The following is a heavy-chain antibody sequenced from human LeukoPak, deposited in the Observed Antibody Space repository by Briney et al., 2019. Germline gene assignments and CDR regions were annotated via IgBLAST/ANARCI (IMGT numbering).Heavy chain of an antibody. V-gene: IGHV1-18*01. CDR3: ARGPPKWRMYYYDSSGYYSFDY. J-gene: IGHJ4*02. CDR2: ISAYNGNT. Sequence: ASVKVSCKASGYTFTSYGISWVRQAPGQGLEWMGWISAYNGNTNYAQKLQGRVTMTTDTSTSTAYMELRSLRSDDTAVYYCARGPPKWRMYYYDSSGYYSFDYWGRGTLVTVSS. CDR1: GYTFTSYG. D-gene: IGHD3-22*01.